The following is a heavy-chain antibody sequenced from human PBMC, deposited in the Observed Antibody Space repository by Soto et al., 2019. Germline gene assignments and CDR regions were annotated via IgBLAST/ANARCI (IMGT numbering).Heavy chain of an antibody. CDR2: IYYSGST. V-gene: IGHV4-59*08. Sequence: QVQLQESGPGLVKPSETLSLTCTVSGGSISSYYWSWIRQPPGKGLEWIGYIYYSGSTNYNPSLKSRVTRSVDTSKNQFSLKLSSVTAADTAVYYWARQVEDYDYYYMDVWGKGTTVTVSS. D-gene: IGHD2-15*01. CDR3: ARQVEDYDYYYMDV. CDR1: GGSISSYY. J-gene: IGHJ6*03.